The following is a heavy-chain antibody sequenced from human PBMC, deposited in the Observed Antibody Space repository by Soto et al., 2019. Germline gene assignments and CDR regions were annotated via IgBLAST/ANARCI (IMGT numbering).Heavy chain of an antibody. D-gene: IGHD3-3*01. J-gene: IGHJ6*02. CDR2: IYPGDSDV. V-gene: IGHV5-51*01. Sequence: GESLKISCKGSGYSFSNHWIALVRQMPGKGLEWMGIIYPGDSDVRYSPSFQGQVTISADKSSSTANLQWSSLKASDTAMYYCARHAYDFWSGHPNPRYYYGMDVWGQGTTVPVSS. CDR3: ARHAYDFWSGHPNPRYYYGMDV. CDR1: GYSFSNHW.